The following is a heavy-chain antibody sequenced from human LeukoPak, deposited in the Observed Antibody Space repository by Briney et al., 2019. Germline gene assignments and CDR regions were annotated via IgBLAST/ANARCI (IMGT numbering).Heavy chain of an antibody. D-gene: IGHD1-26*01. CDR2: IFYSGNT. CDR1: GGSISSYY. J-gene: IGHJ6*02. V-gene: IGHV4-59*01. Sequence: SETLSLTCTVSGGSISSYYWSWIRQSPGKGLEWIGNIFYSGNTNYNPSLRSRVTISVDTSKKQFSLRLTSVTAADTAVYYCARLRSGSTPSPPYYYYGLDVWGQGTTVTVSS. CDR3: ARLRSGSTPSPPYYYYGLDV.